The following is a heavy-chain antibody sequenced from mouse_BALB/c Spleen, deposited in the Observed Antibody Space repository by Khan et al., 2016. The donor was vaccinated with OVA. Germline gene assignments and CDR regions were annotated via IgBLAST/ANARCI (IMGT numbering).Heavy chain of an antibody. CDR3: ASYYGSSYYFDY. V-gene: IGHV1-7*01. D-gene: IGHD1-1*01. J-gene: IGHJ2*01. CDR2: INPSTGYT. Sequence: VQLQQSGAELAKPGASVKMSCKASGYTFTSYWMHWVKQRPGQGLEWIGYINPSTGYTEYNQKFKDKATLTADKSSSTAYMQLSSLTSEDSAFYYCASYYGSSYYFDYWGQGTTLTVSS. CDR1: GYTFTSYW.